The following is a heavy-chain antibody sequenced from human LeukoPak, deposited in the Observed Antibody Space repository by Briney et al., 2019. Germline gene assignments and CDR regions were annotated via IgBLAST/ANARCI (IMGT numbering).Heavy chain of an antibody. V-gene: IGHV4-39*01. Sequence: SETLSLTCTVSGGSISSSSYYWGWIRQPPGKGLEWIGSIYYSGSTYYNPSLKSRVTKSVDTSKNQFSQKLSSVTAADTAVYYRARHIVVVPAAFNWFDPWGQGTLVTVST. CDR1: GGSISSSSYY. J-gene: IGHJ5*02. CDR2: IYYSGST. CDR3: ARHIVVVPAAFNWFDP. D-gene: IGHD2-2*01.